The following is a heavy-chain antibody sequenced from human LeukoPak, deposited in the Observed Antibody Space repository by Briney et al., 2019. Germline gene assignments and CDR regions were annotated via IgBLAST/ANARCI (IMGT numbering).Heavy chain of an antibody. CDR2: TSGSGGST. CDR3: AKASDDIVVVPVADFDY. D-gene: IGHD2-2*01. V-gene: IGHV3-23*01. Sequence: GGSLRLSCAASGFTFSNYGTTWVRQAPGKGLEWVSGTSGSGGSTYYADSVKGRFTISRDNSKNTLYLHMNSLRAADTAVYYCAKASDDIVVVPVADFDYWGQGTLVTVSS. CDR1: GFTFSNYG. J-gene: IGHJ4*02.